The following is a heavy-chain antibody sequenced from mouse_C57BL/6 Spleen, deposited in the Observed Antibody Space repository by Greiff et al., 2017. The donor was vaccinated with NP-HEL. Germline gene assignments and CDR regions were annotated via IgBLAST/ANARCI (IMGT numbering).Heavy chain of an antibody. D-gene: IGHD1-1*01. Sequence: VQLKQSGPVLVKPGASVKMSCKASGYTFTDYYMNWVKQSHGKSLEWIGVINPYNGGTSYNQKFKGKATLTVDKSSSTAYMELNSLTSEDSAVYYCARRGVNYGTSYAYAMDYWGQGTSVTVSS. CDR3: ARRGVNYGTSYAYAMDY. CDR1: GYTFTDYY. V-gene: IGHV1-19*01. CDR2: INPYNGGT. J-gene: IGHJ4*01.